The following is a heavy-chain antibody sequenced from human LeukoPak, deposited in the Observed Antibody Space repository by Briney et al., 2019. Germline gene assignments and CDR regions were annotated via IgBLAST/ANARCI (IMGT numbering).Heavy chain of an antibody. CDR2: ISSSSSYI. Sequence: GGSLRLSCAASGFTFSSYSMNWVRQAPGKGAGVGLILEWVSSISSSSSYIYYADSVKGRFTISRDNAKNSLYLQMNSLRDEDTAVYYCDPHDSSSHFWGQGTLVTVSS. D-gene: IGHD6-6*01. V-gene: IGHV3-21*01. J-gene: IGHJ4*02. CDR1: GFTFSSYS. CDR3: DPHDSSSHF.